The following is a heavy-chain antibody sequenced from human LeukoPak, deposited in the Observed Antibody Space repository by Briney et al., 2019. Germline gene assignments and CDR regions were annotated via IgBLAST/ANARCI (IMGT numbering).Heavy chain of an antibody. CDR2: IKQDGSEK. CDR3: ARRRSGIGYYYYMDV. V-gene: IGHV3-7*01. Sequence: GGSLRLSCAVSGLTFSESWLTWIRQAPGKGLEWVADIKQDGSEKYYVDSVKGRFTISRDNAKNSLYLQMNSLRAEDTAVYYCARRRSGIGYYYYMDVWGKGTTVTVSS. D-gene: IGHD3-10*01. J-gene: IGHJ6*03. CDR1: GLTFSESW.